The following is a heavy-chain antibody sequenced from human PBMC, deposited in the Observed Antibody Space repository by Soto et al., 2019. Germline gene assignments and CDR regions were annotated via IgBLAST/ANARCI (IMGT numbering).Heavy chain of an antibody. D-gene: IGHD6-13*01. CDR3: ARDIYRRAAAGLAFDI. J-gene: IGHJ3*02. V-gene: IGHV1-18*01. CDR2: ISAYNSNT. Sequence: GASVKVSCKASAYTFASYGRSRVRQAPAQRLEWIGWISAYNSNTNYAQKLQGRVTMTTDTSTSTAYMELRSLRSDDTAVYYCARDIYRRAAAGLAFDIWGQGTMLTVSS. CDR1: AYTFASYG.